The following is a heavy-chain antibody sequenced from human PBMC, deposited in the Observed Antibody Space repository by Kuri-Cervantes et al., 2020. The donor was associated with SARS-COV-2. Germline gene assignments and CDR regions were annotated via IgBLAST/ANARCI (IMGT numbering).Heavy chain of an antibody. CDR2: ISGSGGSA. J-gene: IGHJ4*02. D-gene: IGHD3-22*01. CDR3: TTYESTGYYYDY. Sequence: GESLKISCAASGFTFSSYAMSWVRQAPGKGLEWVSTISGSGGSAYYVDSVMGRFTISRDNSKNTLYLQMNSLRAEDTAIYYCTTYESTGYYYDYWGQGTLVTVSS. CDR1: GFTFSSYA. V-gene: IGHV3-23*01.